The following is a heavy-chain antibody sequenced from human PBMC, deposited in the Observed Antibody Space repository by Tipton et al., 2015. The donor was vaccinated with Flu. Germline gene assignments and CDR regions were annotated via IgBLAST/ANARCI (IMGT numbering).Heavy chain of an antibody. J-gene: IGHJ4*02. CDR1: GYSISSDYY. CDR2: IYHSGNT. D-gene: IGHD5-18*01. V-gene: IGHV4-38-2*01. CDR3: ARVSAMSPYSFDY. Sequence: TLSLTCAVSGYSISSDYYWAWIRQPPGKGLEWIGSIYHSGNTYYNPSLKSRVTLSVDTSKNQFSLKLSSVTAADTAVYFCARVSAMSPYSFDYWGQGTLVTVSS.